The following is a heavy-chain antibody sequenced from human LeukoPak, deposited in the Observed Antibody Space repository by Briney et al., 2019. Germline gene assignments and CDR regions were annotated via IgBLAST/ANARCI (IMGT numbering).Heavy chain of an antibody. CDR1: GGSFNYHY. CDR2: IYYSGTT. V-gene: IGHV4-59*11. Sequence: PSETVSLTCTVYGGSFNYHYWSWIRQPPGKGLQWIGHIYYSGTTNYNPSLQSRITISVDTSKNHFSLKLTSMTAADTAVYYCARLLDNDSSGYPDTFDVWGQGTMVTVSS. CDR3: ARLLDNDSSGYPDTFDV. J-gene: IGHJ3*01. D-gene: IGHD3-22*01.